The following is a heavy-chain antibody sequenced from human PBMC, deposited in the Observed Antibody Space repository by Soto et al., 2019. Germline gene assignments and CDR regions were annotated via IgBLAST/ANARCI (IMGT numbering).Heavy chain of an antibody. V-gene: IGHV3-30*18. Sequence: QVQLVESGGGVVQPGRSLRLSCAASGFTFSSYGMHWVRQAPGKGLEWVAVISYDGSNKYYADSVKGRFTIPRDNSKNTLYLQMNSLRAEDTAVYYCEKDLHMITCGGVIPRGCDYWGQGTLVTVSS. J-gene: IGHJ4*02. CDR2: ISYDGSNK. D-gene: IGHD3-16*02. CDR3: EKDLHMITCGGVIPRGCDY. CDR1: GFTFSSYG.